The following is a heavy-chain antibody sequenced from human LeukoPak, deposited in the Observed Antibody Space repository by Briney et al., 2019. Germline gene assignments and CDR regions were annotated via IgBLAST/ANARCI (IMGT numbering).Heavy chain of an antibody. J-gene: IGHJ6*03. CDR1: GGSISSYY. CDR3: ARELGTAYYGSGNYHYNALYYYLGV. V-gene: IGHV4-4*07. D-gene: IGHD3-10*01. Sequence: PSETLSLTCTVSGGSISSYYWSWIRQPAGKGLESIGHISTSGSNNYNPSLKSRVTMSVDTSKNQFSLKLSSVTAADTAVYYCARELGTAYYGSGNYHYNALYYYLGVWGKGTTVTISS. CDR2: ISTSGSN.